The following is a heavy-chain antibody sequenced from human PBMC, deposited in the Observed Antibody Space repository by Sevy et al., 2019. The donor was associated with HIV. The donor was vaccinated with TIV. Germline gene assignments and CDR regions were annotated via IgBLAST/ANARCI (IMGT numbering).Heavy chain of an antibody. CDR2: IYHSGST. J-gene: IGHJ4*02. CDR3: ARAEDSSGYYDSSGYLIGYYFDY. CDR1: GYSISSGYY. V-gene: IGHV4-38-2*01. D-gene: IGHD3-22*01. Sequence: SETLSLTCAVSGYSISSGYYWGWIRQPPGKGLEWIGSIYHSGSTYYNPSLKSRVTISVDTAKNQFSLRLSSVTAADMAVYYCARAEDSSGYYDSSGYLIGYYFDYWGQGTLVTVSS.